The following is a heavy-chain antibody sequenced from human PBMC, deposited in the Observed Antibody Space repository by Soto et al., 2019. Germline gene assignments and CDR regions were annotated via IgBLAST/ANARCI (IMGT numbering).Heavy chain of an antibody. CDR3: ARNFDY. CDR2: IYYSGST. CDR1: GGSISSSSYY. J-gene: IGHJ4*02. Sequence: QLQLQESGPGLVKPSETLSLTCTVSGGSISSSSYYWGWIRQPPGKGLEWIGSIYYSGSTYYNPXLXSXXTVYVATSKNQFSMKLSSVTAADPAVYYCARNFDYWGQGTLVTVSS. V-gene: IGHV4-39*01.